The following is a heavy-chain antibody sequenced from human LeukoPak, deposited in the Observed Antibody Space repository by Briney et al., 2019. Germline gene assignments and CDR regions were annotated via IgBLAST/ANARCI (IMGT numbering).Heavy chain of an antibody. D-gene: IGHD2-2*01. CDR3: ARGRDCSSTSCAPADY. V-gene: IGHV1-2*02. J-gene: IGHJ4*02. CDR1: GYTFTGYY. CDR2: INPNSGGT. Sequence: ASVKVSCKASGYTFTGYYMHWVRQAPGQGLEWMGWINPNSGGTNYAQKFQGRVTMTRDTSISTAYMELSRLRSDDTAVYYCARGRDCSSTSCAPADYWGQGTLVTASS.